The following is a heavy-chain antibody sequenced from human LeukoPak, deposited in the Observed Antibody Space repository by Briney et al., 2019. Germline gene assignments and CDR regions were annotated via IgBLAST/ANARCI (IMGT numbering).Heavy chain of an antibody. J-gene: IGHJ4*02. CDR3: TGGWDRINMIGTY. CDR1: GGSFSGYY. CDR2: INHSGST. Sequence: SETLSLTCAVYGGSFSGYYWSWVRQPPEKGLEWIGEINHSGSTNYNPSLKSRVTISVDTSKNQFSLKMTSVTAADTAVYYCTGGWDRINMIGTYWGQGTLVTVSS. V-gene: IGHV4-34*01. D-gene: IGHD3-22*01.